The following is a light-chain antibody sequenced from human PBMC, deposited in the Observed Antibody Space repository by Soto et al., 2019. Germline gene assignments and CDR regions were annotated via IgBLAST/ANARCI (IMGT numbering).Light chain of an antibody. CDR2: EVS. Sequence: QSALTQPASVSGSPGQSITISCTGTSSDIGQYNYVSWYQQHPGKAPKLVIYEVSYRPSGVSNRFSGSKSGNTASLTITGLQAEDEADYFCSSYTTFFTVLFGGGTKVTVL. J-gene: IGLJ2*01. CDR1: SSDIGQYNY. CDR3: SSYTTFFTVL. V-gene: IGLV2-14*01.